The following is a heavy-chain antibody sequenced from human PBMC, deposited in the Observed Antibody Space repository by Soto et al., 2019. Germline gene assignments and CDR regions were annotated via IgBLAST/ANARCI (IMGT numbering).Heavy chain of an antibody. CDR3: ARDLLHIYYYYCMDV. Sequence: DSVKGRFTISRDNAKNSLYLQMNSLRAEDTAVYYCARDLLHIYYYYCMDVWGQGTTVTVSS. D-gene: IGHD4-4*01. J-gene: IGHJ6*02. V-gene: IGHV3-7*01.